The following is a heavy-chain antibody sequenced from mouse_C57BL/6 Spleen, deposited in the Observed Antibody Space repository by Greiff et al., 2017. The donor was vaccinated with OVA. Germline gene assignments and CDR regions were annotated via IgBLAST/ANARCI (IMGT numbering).Heavy chain of an antibody. V-gene: IGHV1-5*01. D-gene: IGHD1-1*01. CDR2: IYPGNSDT. CDR3: TRSFRSYYGNSYGYFDV. Sequence: VQLQQSGTVLARPGASVKMSCKTSGYTFTSYWMHWVKQRPGQGLEWIGAIYPGNSDTSYNQKFKGKAKLTAVTSASTAYMELSSLTNADSAVYYCTRSFRSYYGNSYGYFDVWGTGTTVTVSS. J-gene: IGHJ1*03. CDR1: GYTFTSYW.